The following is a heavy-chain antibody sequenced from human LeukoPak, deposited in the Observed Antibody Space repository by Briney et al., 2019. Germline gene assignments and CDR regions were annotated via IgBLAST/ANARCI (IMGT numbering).Heavy chain of an antibody. J-gene: IGHJ6*02. Sequence: ASVKVSCKASGYTFTGYYMHWVRQAPGQGLEWMGWINPNSGGTNYAQKFQGWVTMTRDTSISTAYMELSRLRSDDTAVYYCAGAIAVAGRDYYYYYGMDVWGQGTRSPSP. CDR2: INPNSGGT. V-gene: IGHV1-2*04. CDR3: AGAIAVAGRDYYYYYGMDV. D-gene: IGHD6-19*01. CDR1: GYTFTGYY.